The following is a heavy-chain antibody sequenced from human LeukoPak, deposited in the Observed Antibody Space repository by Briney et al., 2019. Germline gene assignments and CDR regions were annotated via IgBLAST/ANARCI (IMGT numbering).Heavy chain of an antibody. V-gene: IGHV1-18*01. Sequence: GASVKVSCKASGYTFTSYGIIWVRQAPGQGLEWMGWISAYNGNTNYAQKLQGRVTMTTDTSTSTAYMELRSLRSDDTAVYYCARHFEATTVTTSILPFDPWGQGTLVTVSS. D-gene: IGHD4-11*01. CDR2: ISAYNGNT. CDR3: ARHFEATTVTTSILPFDP. J-gene: IGHJ5*02. CDR1: GYTFTSYG.